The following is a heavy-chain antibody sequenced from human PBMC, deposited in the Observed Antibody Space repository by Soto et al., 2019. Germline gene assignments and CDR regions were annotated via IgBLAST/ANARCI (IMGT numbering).Heavy chain of an antibody. V-gene: IGHV3-15*07. CDR2: IRTKNEGGTT. J-gene: IGHJ4*02. D-gene: IGHD3-16*01. Sequence: EVQLVESGGGLVKPGGSLRLSCAASGFTFSNAWMNWVRQAPGKGLEWVGRIRTKNEGGTTAYAASVKDRFTIFREDSRDTLYLQMNRLKTEDIAVYFCCAAGGRFGEYWGRGTRVTVSS. CDR3: CAAGGRFGEY. CDR1: GFTFSNAW.